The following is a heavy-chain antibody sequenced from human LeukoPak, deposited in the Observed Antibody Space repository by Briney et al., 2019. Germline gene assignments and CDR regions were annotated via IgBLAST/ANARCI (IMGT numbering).Heavy chain of an antibody. D-gene: IGHD3-10*01. CDR2: IYASGST. CDR1: GGSISSGDYY. Sequence: SQTLSLTCTVSGGSISSGDYYWSWIRQPAGKGLEWIGRIYASGSTNYNPSLKSRVTISVDTSKNQFSMKLSSVTAADTAVYYCASSTGSGSFYPPLDYWGQGTLVTVSS. J-gene: IGHJ4*02. CDR3: ASSTGSGSFYPPLDY. V-gene: IGHV4-61*02.